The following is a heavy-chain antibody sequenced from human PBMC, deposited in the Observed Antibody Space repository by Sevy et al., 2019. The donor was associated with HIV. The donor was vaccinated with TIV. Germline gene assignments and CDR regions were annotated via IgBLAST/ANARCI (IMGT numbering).Heavy chain of an antibody. Sequence: SETLSLTCTVSGGSISSGGYCWSWIRQHPGKGLEWIGYIYYSGSTYYNPSLKSRVTISVDTSKNQFSLKLSSVTAADTAVYYCARVDRWLQSSFDYWGQGTLVTVSS. CDR1: GGSISSGGYC. CDR2: IYYSGST. J-gene: IGHJ4*02. CDR3: ARVDRWLQSSFDY. V-gene: IGHV4-31*03. D-gene: IGHD5-12*01.